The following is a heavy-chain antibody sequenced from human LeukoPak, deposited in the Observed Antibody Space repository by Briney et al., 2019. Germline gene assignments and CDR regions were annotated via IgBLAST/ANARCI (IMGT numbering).Heavy chain of an antibody. CDR3: ASGRWWAQVGASNYFDY. D-gene: IGHD1-26*01. CDR1: GFTFSSYS. Sequence: GGSLRVSCAASGFTFSSYSMNWVRQAPGKGLEWVSSISISSSYIYYADSVKGRFTISRDNAKNSLYLQMNSLRAEDTAVYYCASGRWWAQVGASNYFDYWGQGTLVTVSS. J-gene: IGHJ4*02. CDR2: ISISSSYI. V-gene: IGHV3-21*01.